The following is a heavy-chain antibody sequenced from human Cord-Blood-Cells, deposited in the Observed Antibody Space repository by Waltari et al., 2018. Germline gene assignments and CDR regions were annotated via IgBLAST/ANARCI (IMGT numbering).Heavy chain of an antibody. D-gene: IGHD3-22*01. J-gene: IGHJ4*02. CDR1: GFTFSSYS. CDR3: ARDSFDYYDSSGYYYFDY. CDR2: ISSSSSYI. V-gene: IGHV3-21*01. Sequence: EVQLVESGGGLVKPGGSLRLSCAASGFTFSSYSMNWVRQAPGKGLGWVSSISSSSSYIYYADSVKGRFTISRDNAKNSLYLQMNSLRAEDTAVYYCARDSFDYYDSSGYYYFDYWGQGTLVTVSS.